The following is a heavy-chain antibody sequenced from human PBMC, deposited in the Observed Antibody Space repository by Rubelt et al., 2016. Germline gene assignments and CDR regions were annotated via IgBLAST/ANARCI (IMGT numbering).Heavy chain of an antibody. J-gene: IGHJ4*02. CDR3: ARGRGAVVRGLIITDPYFDY. V-gene: IGHV4-59*12. CDR1: GGSIGSYY. Sequence: QVQLQESGPGLVKPSETLSLTCTVSGGSIGSYYWSWIRQPPGKGLEWIGYIYYSGSTYHNPSRKSRVTISVDTSKIKFSRKLTLVTGADTAVDYCARGRGAVVRGLIITDPYFDYWGQGTLVTVSS. CDR2: IYYSGST. D-gene: IGHD3-10*01.